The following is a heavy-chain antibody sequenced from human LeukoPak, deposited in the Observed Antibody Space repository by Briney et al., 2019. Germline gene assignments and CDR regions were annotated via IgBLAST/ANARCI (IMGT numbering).Heavy chain of an antibody. CDR1: GFTFNSWW. D-gene: IGHD3-16*01. CDR2: VDNDDTDR. Sequence: GGSLRLSCAASGFTFNSWWMHWVRQAPGKGLEWVSHVDNDDTDRSYADSVKGRFTISRDNARNTLYLQMNSLRVEDTAVYYCARGNGGLDYWGQGTPVTVPS. V-gene: IGHV3-74*01. J-gene: IGHJ4*02. CDR3: ARGNGGLDY.